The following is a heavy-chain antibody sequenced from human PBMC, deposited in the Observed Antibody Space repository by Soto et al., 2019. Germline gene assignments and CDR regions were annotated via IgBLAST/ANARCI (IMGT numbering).Heavy chain of an antibody. V-gene: IGHV4-39*01. Sequence: QLQLQESGPGLVKPSETLSLTCTVSGGSISSSSYYWGWIRQPPGKGLEWIGSIYYSGSTYYNPSLKSRVTISVDTSKNQFSLKVISVTAADTAVYYCARNARGYSAGLFDYWGQGTLVTVSS. D-gene: IGHD5-18*01. CDR3: ARNARGYSAGLFDY. CDR1: GGSISSSSYY. CDR2: IYYSGST. J-gene: IGHJ4*02.